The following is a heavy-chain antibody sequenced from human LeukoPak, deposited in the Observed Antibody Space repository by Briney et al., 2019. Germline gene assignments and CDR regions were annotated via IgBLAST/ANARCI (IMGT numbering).Heavy chain of an antibody. V-gene: IGHV4-30-4*01. J-gene: IGHJ3*02. D-gene: IGHD3-22*01. CDR2: IYYSGST. CDR1: GGSISSGDYY. CDR3: VRQYYYDRSGPSFDI. Sequence: PSQTLSLTCTVSGGSISSGDYYWSWIRQPPGKGLEWIGYIYYSGSTYYNPSLKSRVIISVDTSKNRFSLKLSSVTAADTAVYYCVRQYYYDRSGPSFDIWGQGTMVTVSS.